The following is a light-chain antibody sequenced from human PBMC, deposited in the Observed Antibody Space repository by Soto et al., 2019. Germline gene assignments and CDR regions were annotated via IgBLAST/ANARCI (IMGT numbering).Light chain of an antibody. CDR2: GAS. CDR3: QQYASTRWT. V-gene: IGKV3-20*01. CDR1: QSVSSSY. Sequence: EIVMTQSPATLSVSPGERATLSCRASQSVSSSYLAWYQQKPGQAPRLLIYGASSRATGIPDRFSGSGSGTDFTLTISSLEPEDFAVYYCQQYASTRWTFGQGTKVDIK. J-gene: IGKJ1*01.